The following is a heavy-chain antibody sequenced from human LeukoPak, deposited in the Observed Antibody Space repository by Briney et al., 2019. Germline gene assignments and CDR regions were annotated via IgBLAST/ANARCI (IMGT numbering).Heavy chain of an antibody. D-gene: IGHD1-26*01. CDR1: GGSISSYY. V-gene: IGHV4-59*12. CDR3: AREKRKWELPYYFDY. J-gene: IGHJ4*01. Sequence: SETLSLTCTVSGGSISSYYWSWIRQPPGKGLEWIGYIYYSGSTNYNPSLKSRVTISVDTSKNQFSLKLSSVTAADTAVYYCAREKRKWELPYYFDYWGQGTLVTVSS. CDR2: IYYSGST.